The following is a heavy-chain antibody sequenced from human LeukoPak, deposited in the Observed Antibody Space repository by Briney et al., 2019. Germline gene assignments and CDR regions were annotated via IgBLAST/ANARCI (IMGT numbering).Heavy chain of an antibody. D-gene: IGHD3-22*01. J-gene: IGHJ4*02. CDR2: ISSSSSTI. V-gene: IGHV3-48*04. Sequence: GGSLRLSCAASGFTFSSYTMNWVRQAPGKGLEWVSYISSSSSTIYYADSVKGRFTISRNNAKNSLNLQMNSLRAEDTAVYYCARDYYDSSGYYYGAYWGQGTLVTVSS. CDR1: GFTFSSYT. CDR3: ARDYYDSSGYYYGAY.